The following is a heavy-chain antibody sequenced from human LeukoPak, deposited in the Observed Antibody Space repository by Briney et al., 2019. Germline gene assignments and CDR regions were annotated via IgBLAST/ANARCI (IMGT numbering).Heavy chain of an antibody. V-gene: IGHV3-49*03. J-gene: IGHJ4*02. Sequence: GSLRLSCTASGFTFGDYAMSWFRQAPGKGLEWVGFIRSKAYGGTTEYAASVKGRFTISRDDSKSIAYLQKNSLKTEDTAVYYCAREARKGFLEWFYFDYWGQGTLVTVSS. CDR3: AREARKGFLEWFYFDY. CDR1: GFTFGDYA. CDR2: IRSKAYGGTT. D-gene: IGHD3-3*01.